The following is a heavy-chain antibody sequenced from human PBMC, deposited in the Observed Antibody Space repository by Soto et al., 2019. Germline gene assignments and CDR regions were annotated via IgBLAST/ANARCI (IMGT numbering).Heavy chain of an antibody. V-gene: IGHV4-59*01. D-gene: IGHD4-17*01. CDR1: GGSISSYY. J-gene: IGHJ5*02. Sequence: PSEILSLTCTVSGGSISSYYWSWIRQPPGKGLEWIGYIYYSGSTNYNPSLKSRVTISVDTSKNQFSLKLSSVTAADTAVYYCARDMVEGYGSNWFDPWGQGTLVTVSS. CDR2: IYYSGST. CDR3: ARDMVEGYGSNWFDP.